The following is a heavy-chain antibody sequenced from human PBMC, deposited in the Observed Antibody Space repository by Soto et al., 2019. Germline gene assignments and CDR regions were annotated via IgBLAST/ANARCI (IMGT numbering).Heavy chain of an antibody. D-gene: IGHD3-16*01. J-gene: IGHJ5*02. CDR3: VRGSATGGSWFDP. Sequence: PGGSLRLSCAASGFTFSSYGMHWVRQVPGKGRVWVSRINSDGSTISYADYVKGRFAISRDSAKNTLILQMNSLRAEDTAVYYCVRGSATGGSWFDPWGQGTLVTSPQ. CDR2: INSDGSTI. V-gene: IGHV3-74*01. CDR1: GFTFSSYG.